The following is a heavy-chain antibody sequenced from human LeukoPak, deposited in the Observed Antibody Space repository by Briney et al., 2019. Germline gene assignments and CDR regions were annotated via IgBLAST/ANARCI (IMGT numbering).Heavy chain of an antibody. CDR2: IIPIFGTA. V-gene: IGHV1-69*13. D-gene: IGHD1-14*01. CDR3: ARDSHDSGTEDDFDY. J-gene: IGHJ4*02. CDR1: GGTFSSYA. Sequence: SVKVSCKASGGTFSSYAISWVRQAPGQGLEWMGGIIPIFGTANYAQKFQGRVTITADESTSTAYMELSSLRSEDTAVYYCARDSHDSGTEDDFDYWGQGTLVTVSS.